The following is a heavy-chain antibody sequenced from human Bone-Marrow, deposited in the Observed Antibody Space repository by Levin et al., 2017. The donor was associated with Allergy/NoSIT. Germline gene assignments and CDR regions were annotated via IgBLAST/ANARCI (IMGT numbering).Heavy chain of an antibody. CDR3: ARGIRRAFDI. Sequence: SETLSLTCAVSGGSFSGYYWNWIRQSPGKGLEWIGQINHNGGTNYNPSLKSRVTISVDTSKNQLSLTLTTVTAADTAVYYCARGIRRAFDIWGQGTMVTVSS. V-gene: IGHV4-34*01. J-gene: IGHJ3*02. CDR1: GGSFSGYY. CDR2: INHNGGT.